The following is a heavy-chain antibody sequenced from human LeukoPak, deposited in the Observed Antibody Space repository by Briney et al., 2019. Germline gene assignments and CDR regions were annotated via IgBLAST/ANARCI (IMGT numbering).Heavy chain of an antibody. CDR2: ISGSGRNT. V-gene: IGHV3-23*01. CDR3: AKDHSGTWDYFDY. Sequence: PGGSLRLSCAASGLTFSTYATSWVRRAPGRGLEWVSTISGSGRNTDYADSVKGRFTISRDNSKNTLYLQMNSLRGEDTALYYCAKDHSGTWDYFDYWGQGTLVTVSS. J-gene: IGHJ4*02. CDR1: GLTFSTYA. D-gene: IGHD1-26*01.